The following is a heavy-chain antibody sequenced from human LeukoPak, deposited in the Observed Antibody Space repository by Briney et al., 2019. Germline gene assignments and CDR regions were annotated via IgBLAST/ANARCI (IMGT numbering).Heavy chain of an antibody. D-gene: IGHD3-22*01. CDR3: ARFYDRSGPHFDY. J-gene: IGHJ4*02. CDR1: GASISSYY. Sequence: SETLSLTCTVSGASISSYYWSWIRQPPGKGLEWIGDMHYSGSTNYNPSLKGRVTISVDTSKNQFSLKLSSVTAADTAVYYCARFYDRSGPHFDYWGQGTLVTVSS. V-gene: IGHV4-59*01. CDR2: MHYSGST.